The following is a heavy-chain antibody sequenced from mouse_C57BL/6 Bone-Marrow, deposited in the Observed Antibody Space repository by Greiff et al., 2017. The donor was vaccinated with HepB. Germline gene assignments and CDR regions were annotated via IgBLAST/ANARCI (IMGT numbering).Heavy chain of an antibody. Sequence: QVQLQQPGAELVKPGASVKMSCKASGYTFTSYWITWVKQRPGQGLEWIGDIYPGSGSTNYNEKFKSKATLTVDTSSSTAYMQLSSLTSEDSAVYYCARICYYGNYNDYWGQGTTLTVSS. J-gene: IGHJ2*01. CDR3: ARICYYGNYNDY. V-gene: IGHV1-55*01. D-gene: IGHD2-1*01. CDR1: GYTFTSYW. CDR2: IYPGSGST.